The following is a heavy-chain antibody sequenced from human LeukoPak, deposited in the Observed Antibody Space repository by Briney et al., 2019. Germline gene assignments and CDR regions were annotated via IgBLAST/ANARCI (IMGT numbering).Heavy chain of an antibody. V-gene: IGHV3-48*03. Sequence: PGGSLRLSCAASGFTFSSYEMNWVRQAPGKGLEWVSYISSSGSTIYYADSVKGRFTISRDNSENTVSLQLNNLRPEDTAVYYCATDIRVTGDHWGQGTLVTVSS. CDR1: GFTFSSYE. CDR3: ATDIRVTGDH. J-gene: IGHJ4*02. D-gene: IGHD2-21*02. CDR2: ISSSGSTI.